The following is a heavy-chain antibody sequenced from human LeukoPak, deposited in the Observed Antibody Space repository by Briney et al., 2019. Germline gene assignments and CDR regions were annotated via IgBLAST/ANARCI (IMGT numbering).Heavy chain of an antibody. CDR1: GYTFTGYY. CDR2: INPNSGGT. Sequence: ASVKVSCEASGYTFTGYYMHWVRQAPGQGLEWMGWINPNSGGTNYAQKFQGRVTMTRDTSISTAYMELRSLRSDDTAVYYCARVSGPPRGSGYFDYWGQGTLVTVSS. D-gene: IGHD3-10*01. CDR3: ARVSGPPRGSGYFDY. J-gene: IGHJ4*02. V-gene: IGHV1-2*02.